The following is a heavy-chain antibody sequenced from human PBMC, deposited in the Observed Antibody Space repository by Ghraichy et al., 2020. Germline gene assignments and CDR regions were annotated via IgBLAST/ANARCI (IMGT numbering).Heavy chain of an antibody. CDR2: IKSDGIST. CDR3: VRDGNYKIDY. CDR1: GFTFSSSW. Sequence: GGSLRPSCAASGFTFSSSWMHWVRQAPGKGLVWVSRIKSDGISTMYMDSVKGRFTVSRDNATNTLYLQMNSLRAEDTAVYYCVRDGNYKIDYWGQGTLVTVSS. D-gene: IGHD1-7*01. J-gene: IGHJ4*02. V-gene: IGHV3-74*03.